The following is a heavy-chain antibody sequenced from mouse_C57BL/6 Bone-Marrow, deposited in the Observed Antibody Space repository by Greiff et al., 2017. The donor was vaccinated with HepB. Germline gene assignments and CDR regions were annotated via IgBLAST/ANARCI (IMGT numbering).Heavy chain of an antibody. J-gene: IGHJ3*01. Sequence: QVQLQQSGAELVKPGASVKMSCKASGYTFTSYWITWVKQRPGQGLEWIGDIYPGSGSTNYNEKFKGKATLTVDKSSSTAYMQLSSVAAEDSAVYYCARRGCGKRGRDYWGQGTLVTVSA. CDR1: GYTFTSYW. V-gene: IGHV1-55*01. D-gene: IGHD1-1*02. CDR3: ARRGCGKRGRDY. CDR2: IYPGSGST.